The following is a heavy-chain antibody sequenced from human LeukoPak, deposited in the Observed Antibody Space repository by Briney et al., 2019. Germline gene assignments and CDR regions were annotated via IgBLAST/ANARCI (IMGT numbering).Heavy chain of an antibody. CDR3: ARRSIYWYFDL. J-gene: IGHJ2*01. V-gene: IGHV4-39*01. Sequence: SETLSLTCGVSGGSISDRSYYWTWIRQSPGEGLEWIGSIYSSGSTYYNPSLQSRVTISKDTSENQFSLKLTSVTAADMGVYFCARRSIYWYFDLWGRGTLVTVSS. D-gene: IGHD3-10*01. CDR2: IYSSGST. CDR1: GGSISDRSYY.